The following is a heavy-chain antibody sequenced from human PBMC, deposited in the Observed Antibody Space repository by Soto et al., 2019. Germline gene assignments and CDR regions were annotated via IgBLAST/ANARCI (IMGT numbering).Heavy chain of an antibody. CDR3: ARDSTFDI. Sequence: SETLSLTCTVSCGSVSSGSYYWSWIRQPPGKGLEWIGYIYYSGSTNYNPSLKSRVTISVDTSKNQFSLKLSSVTAADTAVYYCARDSTFDIWGQGTMVTVSS. CDR1: CGSVSSGSYY. J-gene: IGHJ3*02. V-gene: IGHV4-61*01. CDR2: IYYSGST. D-gene: IGHD2-2*01.